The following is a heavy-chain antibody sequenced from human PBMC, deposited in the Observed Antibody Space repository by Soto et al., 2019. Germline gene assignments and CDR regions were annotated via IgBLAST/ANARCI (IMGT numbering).Heavy chain of an antibody. V-gene: IGHV1-18*01. J-gene: IGHJ4*02. CDR3: VRDLDGSGSYYTDY. CDR2: TRPNNGNT. D-gene: IGHD3-10*01. Sequence: QVQLVQSGAEVKKTGASVKVSCKASGYTFSIYGINWVRQAPGQGLEWMGWTRPNNGNTKYAQNLQGRVTMTTDTYTSTAYMELRSLRPDDTAVYYCVRDLDGSGSYYTDYWGQGTLVTVSS. CDR1: GYTFSIYG.